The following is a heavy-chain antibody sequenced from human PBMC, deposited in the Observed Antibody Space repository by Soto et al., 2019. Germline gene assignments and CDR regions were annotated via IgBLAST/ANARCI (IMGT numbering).Heavy chain of an antibody. J-gene: IGHJ4*02. CDR2: VSGGSKTS. V-gene: IGHV3-23*01. D-gene: IGHD1-1*01. Sequence: EVQLLESGGGLVQPGGSMSLSGAASGFPFKTYDINWVRQAREKGLEWFSGVSGGSKTSYNADSVKGRFTIARDNSMDTLYLQTNNLRGEDTALYYCARAERGNNWHDYWGQGTLVTVSS. CDR1: GFPFKTYD. CDR3: ARAERGNNWHDY.